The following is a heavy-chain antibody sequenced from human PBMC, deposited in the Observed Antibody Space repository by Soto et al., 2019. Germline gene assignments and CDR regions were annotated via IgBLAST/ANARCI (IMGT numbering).Heavy chain of an antibody. CDR1: GFSLSTSGVG. V-gene: IGHV2-5*02. Sequence: QITLKESGPTLVKPTQTLTLTCTFSGFSLSTSGVGVGWIRQPPGKALEWLALIYWDDDKRYSPSLKSRLTSTKDHPKHQVVRTMTNIDPVDTATYYCAHRDVRYCSGGRCYEWFDPWGQGTLVTVSS. CDR2: IYWDDDK. J-gene: IGHJ5*02. D-gene: IGHD2-15*01. CDR3: AHRDVRYCSGGRCYEWFDP.